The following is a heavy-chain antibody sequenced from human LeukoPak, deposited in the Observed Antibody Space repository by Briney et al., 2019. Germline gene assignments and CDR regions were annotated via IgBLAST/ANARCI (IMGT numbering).Heavy chain of an antibody. CDR1: GFTFDSYN. CDR2: ISGSGGST. V-gene: IGHV3-23*01. J-gene: IGHJ4*02. D-gene: IGHD1-26*01. Sequence: PGGSLRLSCAASGFTFDSYNFNWVRQAPGKGLEWVSAISGSGGSTYYADSVKGRFTISRDNSKNTLYLQMNSLRAEDTAVYYCAKDGEKWELLRFYLDYWGQGTLVTVSS. CDR3: AKDGEKWELLRFYLDY.